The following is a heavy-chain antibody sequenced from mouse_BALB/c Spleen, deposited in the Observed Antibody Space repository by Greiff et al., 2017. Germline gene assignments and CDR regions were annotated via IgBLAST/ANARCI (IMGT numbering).Heavy chain of an antibody. V-gene: IGHV5-6-3*01. J-gene: IGHJ3*01. Sequence: DVQLVESGGGLVQPGGSLKLSCAASGFTFSSYGMSWVRQTPDKRLELVATINSNGGSTYYPDSVKGRFTISRDNAKNTLYLQMSSLKSEDTAMYYCASLYDGAYWGQGTLVTVSA. CDR1: GFTFSSYG. CDR3: ASLYDGAY. D-gene: IGHD2-12*01. CDR2: INSNGGST.